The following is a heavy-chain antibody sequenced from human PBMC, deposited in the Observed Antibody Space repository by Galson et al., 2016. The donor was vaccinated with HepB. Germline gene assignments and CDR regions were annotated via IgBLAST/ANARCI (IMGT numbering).Heavy chain of an antibody. J-gene: IGHJ4*02. CDR1: GFTFSSYA. V-gene: IGHV3-23*01. D-gene: IGHD3-9*01. Sequence: SLRLSCAASGFTFSSYAMSWVRPAPGKGLEWVSSSGSGGPTYYADSVTGRFTISRDNSKNTLFLQMHSLRADDTAVYYCAKSVLEYDILTGYYRRGADYWGQGTLVTVSS. CDR2: SGSGGPT. CDR3: AKSVLEYDILTGYYRRGADY.